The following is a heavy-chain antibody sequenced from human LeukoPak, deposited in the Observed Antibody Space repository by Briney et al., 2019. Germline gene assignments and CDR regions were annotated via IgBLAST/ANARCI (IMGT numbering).Heavy chain of an antibody. V-gene: IGHV1-2*02. CDR3: ARVEYCTKGVCINFDL. CDR1: GYTFTGYY. J-gene: IGHJ4*02. D-gene: IGHD2-8*01. CDR2: INPNSGAT. Sequence: ASVKVSCKASGYTFTGYYIHWMRQAPEQGLEWMGWINPNSGATKYAQKFQGRVTVTRDTSTSTVYMELSGLRADDTAAYYCARVEYCTKGVCINFDLWGQGTLVTVSS.